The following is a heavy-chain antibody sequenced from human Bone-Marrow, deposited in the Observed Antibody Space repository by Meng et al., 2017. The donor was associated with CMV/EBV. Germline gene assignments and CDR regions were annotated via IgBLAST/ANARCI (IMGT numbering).Heavy chain of an antibody. CDR2: IHSDNITT. D-gene: IGHD2-15*01. J-gene: IGHJ4*02. CDR1: GFTLSNYW. V-gene: IGHV3-74*01. CDR3: ARDLGEGGNC. Sequence: GESLKISCAASGFTLSNYWMHWVRQAPGQGPVWVSRIHSDNITTNYADSVKGRFTISRDNAKNTLYLQMSSLKAEDTAVYYCARDLGEGGNCWGQGTLVTVSS.